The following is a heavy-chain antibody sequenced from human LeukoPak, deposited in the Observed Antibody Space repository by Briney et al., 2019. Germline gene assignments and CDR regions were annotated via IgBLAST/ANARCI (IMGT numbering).Heavy chain of an antibody. V-gene: IGHV3-74*01. CDR3: ARDIGAVAGTDDY. CDR2: INSDGSST. J-gene: IGHJ4*02. CDR1: GFTFSSYW. Sequence: GGSLRLSCAASGFTFSSYWMHWVRQAPGKGLVWVSRINSDGSSTSYADSVRGRFTIPRDNANNTLYLPMNSLRAEDTAVYYCARDIGAVAGTDDYWGQGTLVTVSS. D-gene: IGHD6-19*01.